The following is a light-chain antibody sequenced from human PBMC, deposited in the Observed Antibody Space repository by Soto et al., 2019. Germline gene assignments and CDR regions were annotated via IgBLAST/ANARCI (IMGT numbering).Light chain of an antibody. Sequence: EIVLTQSPGTLSLSPGERATLSCRASQSVSSSYLAWYQQKPGQAPRLLIYVAFGRATGIPDRFSGSGSGTDFTLTISRLEPEDFAVYYCQQYGSSIFTFGPGTKVDIK. J-gene: IGKJ3*01. V-gene: IGKV3-20*01. CDR2: VAF. CDR1: QSVSSSY. CDR3: QQYGSSIFT.